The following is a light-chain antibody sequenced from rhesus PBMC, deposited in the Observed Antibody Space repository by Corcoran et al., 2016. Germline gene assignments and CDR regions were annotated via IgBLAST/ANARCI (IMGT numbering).Light chain of an antibody. Sequence: EIVLTQSPATLSLSSGERATLSCRASQSVSSDLAWYQQKPGQAPSLLIFGASTRATGVPDRFDGSGSGTDFRLTISSLEPEDFAVYYGQQYSNWPLTFGGGTKVEIK. J-gene: IGKJ4*01. CDR1: QSVSSD. CDR2: GAS. CDR3: QQYSNWPLT. V-gene: IGKV3-42*03.